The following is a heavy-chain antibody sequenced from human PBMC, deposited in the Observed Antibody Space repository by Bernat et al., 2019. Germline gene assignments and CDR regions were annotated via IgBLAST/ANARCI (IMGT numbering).Heavy chain of an antibody. D-gene: IGHD1-1*01. CDR1: GVTFSSHA. V-gene: IGHV3-30-3*01. CDR3: ARAPNSNWYNDAFDI. Sequence: QVQLVESGRGVVQPGRSLRLSCSASGVTFSSHAMHWVRQAPGKGLEWVAVILSDGSKKYYADSVKGRFTISRDNSKNTLSLQMNSLRTEDTASYYCARAPNSNWYNDAFDIWGQGTMVIVSS. CDR2: ILSDGSKK. J-gene: IGHJ3*02.